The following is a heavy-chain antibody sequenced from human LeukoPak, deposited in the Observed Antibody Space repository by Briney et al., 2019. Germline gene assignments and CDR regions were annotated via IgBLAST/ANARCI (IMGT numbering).Heavy chain of an antibody. J-gene: IGHJ1*01. CDR3: ASFGHSSSSDYFQH. CDR2: INPNSGGT. CDR1: GYTFTGYY. V-gene: IGHV1-2*04. D-gene: IGHD6-6*01. Sequence: ASVKVSCKASGYTFTGYYMHWVRQAPGQGLEWMGWINPNSGGTNYPQKFQGWVTMTRDMSISTAYMELSRLRSDDTAVYYCASFGHSSSSDYFQHWGQGTLVTVSS.